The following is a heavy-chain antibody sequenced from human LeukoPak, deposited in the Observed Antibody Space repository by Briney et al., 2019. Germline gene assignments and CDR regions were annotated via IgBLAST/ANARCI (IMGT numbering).Heavy chain of an antibody. CDR2: ISSSSSTI. Sequence: GGSLRLSCAASGFTFSGYSMNWVRQAPGKGLEWVSYISSSSSTIYYADSVKGRFTISRDNAKNSLYLQMNSLSAEDTAVYYCARDRGDSSGYYRYYFDYWGQGTLVTVSS. CDR3: ARDRGDSSGYYRYYFDY. D-gene: IGHD3-22*01. J-gene: IGHJ4*02. V-gene: IGHV3-48*01. CDR1: GFTFSGYS.